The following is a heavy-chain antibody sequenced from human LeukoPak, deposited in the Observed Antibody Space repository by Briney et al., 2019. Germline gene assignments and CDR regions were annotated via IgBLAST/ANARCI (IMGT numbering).Heavy chain of an antibody. CDR2: ISGSGGST. J-gene: IGHJ3*02. D-gene: IGHD2-21*01. CDR1: GFTFSSYA. V-gene: IGHV3-23*01. CDR3: AKGCGDRYPTPDDAFNI. Sequence: GGSLRLSCAASGFTFSSYAMSWVRQAPGKGLEWVSAISGSGGSTYYADSVKGRFTISRDNSKNTLYLQMNSLRAEDTAVYYCAKGCGDRYPTPDDAFNIWGQGTMVTVSS.